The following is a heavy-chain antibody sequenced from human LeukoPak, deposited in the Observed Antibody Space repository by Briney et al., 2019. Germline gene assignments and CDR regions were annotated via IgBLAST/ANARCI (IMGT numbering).Heavy chain of an antibody. J-gene: IGHJ3*02. CDR1: GFTFGDYA. V-gene: IGHV3-49*03. CDR2: IRSKPHAGTA. CDR3: SGVRYDTRGRFDTFDI. D-gene: IGHD3-16*01. Sequence: PGGSLRLSCTGSGFTFGDYALSWFRQAPGKGLDWVGFIRSKPHAGTAEYAASVRGRFTISRDDSATVAYLQMNSLKIEDTAMYYCSGVRYDTRGRFDTFDIWGQGTMVTVSP.